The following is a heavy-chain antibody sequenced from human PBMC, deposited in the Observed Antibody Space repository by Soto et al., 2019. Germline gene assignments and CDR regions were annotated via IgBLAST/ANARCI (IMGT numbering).Heavy chain of an antibody. V-gene: IGHV4-4*02. D-gene: IGHD3-10*01. Sequence: QVQLQESGPGLVKPSGTLSLTCAVSGGSISSSNWWSWVRQPPGKGLEWIGEIYHSGSTNYNPSLQRRVTISVVKSKNQFSLKLSSVPAADTAVYYCARDYMVRGVMRWFDPWGQGTLVTVSS. CDR3: ARDYMVRGVMRWFDP. CDR2: IYHSGST. J-gene: IGHJ5*02. CDR1: GGSISSSNW.